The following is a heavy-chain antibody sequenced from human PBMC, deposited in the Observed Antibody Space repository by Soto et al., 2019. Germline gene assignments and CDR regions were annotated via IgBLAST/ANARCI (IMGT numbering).Heavy chain of an antibody. Sequence: EVQLLESGGGLVQPGGSLRLSCAASGFTFSSYAMSWVRQAPGKGLEWVSAISGSGGSTYYADSVKGRFTISRDNSKNPLYLQMNSLRAEDTAVYYCAKSRSDGLGELFWSGEDYWGQGTLVTVSS. CDR3: AKSRSDGLGELFWSGEDY. CDR1: GFTFSSYA. V-gene: IGHV3-23*01. J-gene: IGHJ4*02. CDR2: ISGSGGST. D-gene: IGHD3-16*01.